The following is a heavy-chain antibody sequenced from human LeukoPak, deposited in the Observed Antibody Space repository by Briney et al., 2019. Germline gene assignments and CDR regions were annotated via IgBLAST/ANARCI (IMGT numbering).Heavy chain of an antibody. V-gene: IGHV4-59*01. Sequence: SETLSLTCTVSGGSISSYYWSWIRQPPGKGLEWIGYIYYSGSTSYNPSLKSRVTISVDTSKNQFSLKLSSVTAADTAVYYCARVRGSSSGAMVDYWGRGTLVTVSS. J-gene: IGHJ4*02. D-gene: IGHD6-6*01. CDR1: GGSISSYY. CDR2: IYYSGST. CDR3: ARVRGSSSGAMVDY.